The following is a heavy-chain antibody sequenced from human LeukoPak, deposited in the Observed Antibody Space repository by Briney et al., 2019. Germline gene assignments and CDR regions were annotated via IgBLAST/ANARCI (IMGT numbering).Heavy chain of an antibody. V-gene: IGHV4-39*07. CDR2: MYYRGNS. CDR3: ASAYIYGGLYYHGMDV. D-gene: IGHD4-23*01. J-gene: IGHJ6*02. CDR1: GGSISSSSHY. Sequence: TSETLSLTCIVSGGSISSSSHYWGWIRQPPGKGLEWIGNMYYRGNSYYNPSLSSRVTISVDTSKNQFSLKLRSVTAADTAVYYCASAYIYGGLYYHGMDVWGQGTTVAVSS.